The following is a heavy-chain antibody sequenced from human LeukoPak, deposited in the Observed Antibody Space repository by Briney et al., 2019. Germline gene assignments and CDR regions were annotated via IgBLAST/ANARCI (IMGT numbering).Heavy chain of an antibody. Sequence: GGSLRLSCAASGFTFSSYEMNWVRQAPGKGLEWVSYISSSGSTIYYADSVKGRFTISRDNAKNSLYLQMNSLRAEDTAVYYCARDSLGGVNDYWGQGTLVTVSS. V-gene: IGHV3-48*03. CDR1: GFTFSSYE. CDR2: ISSSGSTI. J-gene: IGHJ4*02. CDR3: ARDSLGGVNDY.